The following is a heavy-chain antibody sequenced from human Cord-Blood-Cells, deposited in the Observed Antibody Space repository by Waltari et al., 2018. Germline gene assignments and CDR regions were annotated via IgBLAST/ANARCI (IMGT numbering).Heavy chain of an antibody. Sequence: EVQLVETGGGLIQPGGSLRLSCAASGFTVSSNYMSWVRQAPGKGLAWVSVIYSGGSTYYADSVKGRFTISRDNSKNTLYLQMNSLRAEDTAVYYCARASSADDAFDIWGQGTMVTVSS. V-gene: IGHV3-53*02. D-gene: IGHD6-6*01. CDR1: GFTVSSNY. CDR2: IYSGGST. CDR3: ARASSADDAFDI. J-gene: IGHJ3*02.